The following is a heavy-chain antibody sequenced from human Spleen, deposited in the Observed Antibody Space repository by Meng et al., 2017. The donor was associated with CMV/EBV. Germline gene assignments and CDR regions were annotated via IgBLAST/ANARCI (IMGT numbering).Heavy chain of an antibody. CDR3: ARGAKSYSSGWYPLSRFDY. V-gene: IGHV4-34*01. CDR2: INHSGST. D-gene: IGHD6-19*01. CDR1: SFSGYY. Sequence: SFSGYYWSWIRQPPGKGLEWIGEINHSGSTNYNPSLKSRVTISVDTSKNQFSLKLSSVTAADTAVYYCARGAKSYSSGWYPLSRFDYWGQGTLVTVSS. J-gene: IGHJ4*02.